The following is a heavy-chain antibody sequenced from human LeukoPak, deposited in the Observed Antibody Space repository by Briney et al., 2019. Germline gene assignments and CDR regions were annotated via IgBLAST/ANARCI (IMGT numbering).Heavy chain of an antibody. CDR3: ARDWITMVRGAVGY. Sequence: ASVKVSCKASGYTFTSYGISWVRQAPGQGLEWMGWISAYNGNTNYAQKLQGRVTMTTDTSTSTAYMELRSLRSDDTAVYYCARDWITMVRGAVGYWGQGTLVTVSS. D-gene: IGHD3-10*01. CDR2: ISAYNGNT. CDR1: GYTFTSYG. J-gene: IGHJ4*02. V-gene: IGHV1-18*01.